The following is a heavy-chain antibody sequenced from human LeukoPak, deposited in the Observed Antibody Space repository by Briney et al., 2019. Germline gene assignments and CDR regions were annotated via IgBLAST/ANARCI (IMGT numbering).Heavy chain of an antibody. CDR1: GDSVSSNSAA. V-gene: IGHV6-1*01. CDR3: ARARYSSSSRYYYYGMDV. D-gene: IGHD6-6*01. CDR2: TYYRSKWYN. Sequence: SQTLSLTYAISGDSVSSNSAAWNWIRQSPSRGLEWLGRTYYRSKWYNDYAGSVKSRITINPDTSKNQFSLQLNSVTPEDTAVYYCARARYSSSSRYYYYGMDVWGQGTTVTVSS. J-gene: IGHJ6*02.